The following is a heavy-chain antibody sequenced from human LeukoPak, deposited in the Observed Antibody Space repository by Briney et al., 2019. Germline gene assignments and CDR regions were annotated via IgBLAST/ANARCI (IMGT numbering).Heavy chain of an antibody. D-gene: IGHD3-10*01. Sequence: GGSLRLSCSASGFTFSSSPMHWVRQAPGKGLEYVSSINPSGSFVSYADFAKGRFTISRDNWRNTLHLQMNSLTPDDTAIYYCVREMGSGIHYCLEFWGQGALVTVSA. J-gene: IGHJ4*02. V-gene: IGHV3-64D*06. CDR3: VREMGSGIHYCLEF. CDR2: INPSGSFV. CDR1: GFTFSSSP.